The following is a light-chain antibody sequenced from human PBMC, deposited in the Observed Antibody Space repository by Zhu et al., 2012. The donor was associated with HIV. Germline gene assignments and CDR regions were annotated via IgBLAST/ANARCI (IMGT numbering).Light chain of an antibody. Sequence: EMVMTQSPATLSVSPGDRATLSCRASQSVDSNVAWHQQKPGQAPRLLIYDTSTRATGVPARFSGSGSGTEFTLTISSLQSEDFAVYYCQQYDDWPPLTFGGGPRWRSN. CDR2: DTS. CDR1: QSVDSN. V-gene: IGKV3-15*01. J-gene: IGKJ4*01. CDR3: QQYDDWPPLT.